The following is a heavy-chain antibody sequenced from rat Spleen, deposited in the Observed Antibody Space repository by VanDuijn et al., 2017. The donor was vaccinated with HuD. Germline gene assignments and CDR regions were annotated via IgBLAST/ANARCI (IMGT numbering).Heavy chain of an antibody. D-gene: IGHD1-12*02. CDR2: ISYEGSRT. CDR3: TRPGGGSYYYDWYFDF. Sequence: EVQVVESGGGSVQPGRSLKLSCAASGFTFSDYHMAWVRQAPKKGLEWVASISYEGSRTYYPDSVKGRFTISRDNAKSTLYLQMNSLRSEDTATYYCTRPGGGSYYYDWYFDFWGPGTMVTVSS. V-gene: IGHV5-22*01. CDR1: GFTFSDYH. J-gene: IGHJ1*01.